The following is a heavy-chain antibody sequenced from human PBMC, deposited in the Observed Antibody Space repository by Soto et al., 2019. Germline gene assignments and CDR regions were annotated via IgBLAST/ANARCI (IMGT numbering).Heavy chain of an antibody. J-gene: IGHJ6*02. D-gene: IGHD6-13*01. V-gene: IGHV3-21*01. Sequence: PGGSLRLSCAASGFTFSSYSMNWVRQAPGKGLEWVSSISSSSSYIYYADSVKGRFTISRDNAKNSLYLQMNSLRAEDTAVYYCARSLLKQQLVPYYGMDVWGQGTTVTVSS. CDR2: ISSSSSYI. CDR3: ARSLLKQQLVPYYGMDV. CDR1: GFTFSSYS.